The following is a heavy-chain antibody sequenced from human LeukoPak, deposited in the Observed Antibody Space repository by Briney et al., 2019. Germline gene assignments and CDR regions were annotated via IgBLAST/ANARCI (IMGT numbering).Heavy chain of an antibody. Sequence: ASVKVSCKASGYTFTGYYMHWVRQAPGQGLEWMGWINPNSGGTNYAQKFQGWVTMTRDTSISTAYMELSRLRSDDTAVYYCARLPGSIGGKYDAFDIWGQGALVTVSS. CDR1: GYTFTGYY. CDR2: INPNSGGT. D-gene: IGHD3-16*01. J-gene: IGHJ3*02. CDR3: ARLPGSIGGKYDAFDI. V-gene: IGHV1-2*04.